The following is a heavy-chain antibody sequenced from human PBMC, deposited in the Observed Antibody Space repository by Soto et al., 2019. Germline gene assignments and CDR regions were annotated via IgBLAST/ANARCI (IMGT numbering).Heavy chain of an antibody. Sequence: PSETLSLTCTVSGGSISSGGYYWSWIRQHPGKGLEWIGYIYYSGSTYYNPSLKSRVTISVDTSKNQFSLKLSSVTAAGTAVYYCARSLQTEDWFDPWGQGTLVTVS. J-gene: IGHJ5*02. CDR3: ARSLQTEDWFDP. V-gene: IGHV4-31*03. CDR2: IYYSGST. CDR1: GGSISSGGYY.